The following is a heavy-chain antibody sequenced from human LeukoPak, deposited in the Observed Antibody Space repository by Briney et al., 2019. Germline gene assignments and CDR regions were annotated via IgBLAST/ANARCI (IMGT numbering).Heavy chain of an antibody. D-gene: IGHD3-3*01. J-gene: IGHJ3*02. Sequence: PSETLSLTCTVSGGSISSYYWSWIRQPPGKGLEWIGYIYYSGSTNYNPSLKSRVTISVDTSKNQFSLKLSSVTAADTAVYYCARSRRGLYYDFWSGPSTDAFDIWGQGTMVTVSS. CDR2: IYYSGST. V-gene: IGHV4-59*08. CDR3: ARSRRGLYYDFWSGPSTDAFDI. CDR1: GGSISSYY.